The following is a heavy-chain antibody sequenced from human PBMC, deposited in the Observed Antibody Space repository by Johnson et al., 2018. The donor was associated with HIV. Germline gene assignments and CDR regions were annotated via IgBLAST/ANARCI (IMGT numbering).Heavy chain of an antibody. J-gene: IGHJ3*02. CDR1: GFTFDDYA. D-gene: IGHD3-22*01. CDR3: ARENPITMIVVASKGDAFDI. CDR2: ISWNSGSI. Sequence: VQLVESGGGVVRPGGSLRLSCAASGFTFDDYAMHWVRQAPGKGLEWVSGISWNSGSIGYADSVKGRFTISRDNAKNSLYLQMNSLRAEDTAVYYCARENPITMIVVASKGDAFDIWGQGTMVTVSS. V-gene: IGHV3-20*04.